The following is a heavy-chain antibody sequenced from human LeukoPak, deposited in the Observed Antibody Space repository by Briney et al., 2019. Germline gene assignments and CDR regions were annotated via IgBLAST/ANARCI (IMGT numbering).Heavy chain of an antibody. CDR2: INPSGGST. V-gene: IGHV1-46*02. Sequence: ASVKVSCKASGYTFNNHYMCWVRQAPGQGLEWMGVINPSGGSTSYARKFQGRVTMTRDTSTRTVYMEVNSLRSEDTAVYYCARQGTYSSAIGMGYWGQGTLVTVSS. D-gene: IGHD6-19*01. CDR3: ARQGTYSSAIGMGY. J-gene: IGHJ4*02. CDR1: GYTFNNHY.